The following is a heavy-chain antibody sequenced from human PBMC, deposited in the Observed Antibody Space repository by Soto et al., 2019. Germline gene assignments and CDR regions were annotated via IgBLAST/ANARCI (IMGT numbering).Heavy chain of an antibody. CDR2: IISSIYI. J-gene: IGHJ6*02. D-gene: IGHD4-17*01. CDR3: ARDPFAVTTGYYYYGMDV. V-gene: IGHV3-21*01. CDR1: GFTFSNYA. Sequence: PGGSLRLSCAASGFTFSNYAMNWVRQAPGKGLEWVSSIISSIYIYYAVSVKGRFTISRDNAKNSLYLQMNSLRAEDTALYYCARDPFAVTTGYYYYGMDVWGQGTTVTVSS.